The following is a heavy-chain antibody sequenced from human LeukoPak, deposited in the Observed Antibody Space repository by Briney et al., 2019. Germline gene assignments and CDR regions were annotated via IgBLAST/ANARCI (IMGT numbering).Heavy chain of an antibody. CDR3: ARDQHGNYFDY. Sequence: PGGSLRLSCAASGFTFSSYAMHWVRQAPGKGLEWVAVISYDGSNKYCADSVKGRFTISRDNSKNTLYLQMNSLRAEDTAVYYCARDQHGNYFDYWGQGTLVTVSS. CDR1: GFTFSSYA. CDR2: ISYDGSNK. J-gene: IGHJ4*02. V-gene: IGHV3-30-3*01. D-gene: IGHD1-26*01.